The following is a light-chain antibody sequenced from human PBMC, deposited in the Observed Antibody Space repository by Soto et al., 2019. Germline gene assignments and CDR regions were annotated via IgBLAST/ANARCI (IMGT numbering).Light chain of an antibody. J-gene: IGLJ2*01. CDR2: SNN. V-gene: IGLV1-44*01. CDR1: TSNVGGYT. Sequence: QSVLTQPPSASGTPGQRVTISCSGGTSNVGGYTVNWYQHLPGTAPKLLIYSNNQRPSGVPDRFSGSKSGTSASLAISGLQSEDEAHYYCAAWDGSLNGPVFGGGTQLTVL. CDR3: AAWDGSLNGPV.